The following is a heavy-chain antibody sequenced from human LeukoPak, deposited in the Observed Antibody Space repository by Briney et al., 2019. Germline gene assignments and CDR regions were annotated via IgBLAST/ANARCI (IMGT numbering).Heavy chain of an antibody. CDR3: AKDLQLWLRSFDY. D-gene: IGHD5-18*01. J-gene: IGHJ4*02. Sequence: GGSLRLSCAASGFTFSSYGTHWVRQAPGKGLEWVAFIRYDGSNKYYADSVKGRFTISRDNSKNTLYLQMNSLRAEDTAVYYCAKDLQLWLRSFDYWGQGTLVTVSS. V-gene: IGHV3-30*02. CDR2: IRYDGSNK. CDR1: GFTFSSYG.